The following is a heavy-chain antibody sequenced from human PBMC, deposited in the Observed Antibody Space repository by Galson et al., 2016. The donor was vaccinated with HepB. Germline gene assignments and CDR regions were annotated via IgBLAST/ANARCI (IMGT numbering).Heavy chain of an antibody. D-gene: IGHD1-26*01. V-gene: IGHV3-7*02. Sequence: SLRLSCAASGFTFSSYAMSWVRQAPGKGLEWVADIKEDGSEKYYADSVKGRFTISRDNAKNSLYLQMNSLRAEDTAVYYCAKYSGSYKGYDYWGQGTLVTVSS. CDR3: AKYSGSYKGYDY. CDR1: GFTFSSYA. J-gene: IGHJ4*02. CDR2: IKEDGSEK.